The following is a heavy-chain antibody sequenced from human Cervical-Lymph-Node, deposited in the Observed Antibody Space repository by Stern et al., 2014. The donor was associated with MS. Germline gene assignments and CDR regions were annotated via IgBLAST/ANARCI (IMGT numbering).Heavy chain of an antibody. D-gene: IGHD1-26*01. V-gene: IGHV1-69*01. Sequence: VQLVESGAEVKKPGSSVKVSCKASGGTFSSYAISWVRQAPGQGLERMGGLIPIFGTANYAQKFQGRVKITADESTSTAYMELSSLRSEDTAVYYCARGELKEGLVRGMDVWGQGTTVTVSS. CDR2: LIPIFGTA. J-gene: IGHJ6*02. CDR1: GGTFSSYA. CDR3: ARGELKEGLVRGMDV.